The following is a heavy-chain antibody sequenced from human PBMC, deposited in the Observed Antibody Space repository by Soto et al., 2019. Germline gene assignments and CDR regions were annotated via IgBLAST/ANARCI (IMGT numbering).Heavy chain of an antibody. D-gene: IGHD5-18*01. Sequence: PGGALGLSCFASGFGFSSYSMHWVRQAPGKGLDWVAVIKHDGSEIYYADSVKGRFTISKDDSKNTLHLQMNALRVDDTALYYCVRVGWGYSYGNGMDGWGQGTTVTVSS. V-gene: IGHV3-30-3*01. CDR2: IKHDGSEI. CDR3: VRVGWGYSYGNGMDG. J-gene: IGHJ6*02. CDR1: GFGFSSYS.